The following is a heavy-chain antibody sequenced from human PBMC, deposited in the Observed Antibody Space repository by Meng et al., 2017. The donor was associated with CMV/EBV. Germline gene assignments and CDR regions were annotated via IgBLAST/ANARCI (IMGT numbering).Heavy chain of an antibody. J-gene: IGHJ4*02. CDR1: GFTVSSNS. D-gene: IGHD1-1*01. CDR3: ARDHSGPLSH. V-gene: IGHV3-66*01. CDR2: IYSGGST. Sequence: EGEQVESGGGLFQPGGCLRLSCAASGFTVSSNSMSWVRQAPGKGLEWVSVIYSGGSTYYADSVKGRFTISRDNSKNTLYLQMNSLRAEDTAVYYCARDHSGPLSHWGQGTLVTVSS.